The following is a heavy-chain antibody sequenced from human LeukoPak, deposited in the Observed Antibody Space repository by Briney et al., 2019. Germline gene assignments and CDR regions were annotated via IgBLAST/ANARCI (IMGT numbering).Heavy chain of an antibody. CDR2: IYYTGNP. V-gene: IGHV4-59*01. CDR3: ARDRLQLQS. J-gene: IGHJ5*02. CDR1: GGSISNYY. D-gene: IGHD1-1*01. Sequence: SETLSLTCTVSGGSISNYYWNWIRQPPGKGLEWIGYIYYTGNPSYNPSLKSRVTISVDTSKNQFSLKLSSVTAADTAVYYCARDRLQLQSWGQGTLVTVSS.